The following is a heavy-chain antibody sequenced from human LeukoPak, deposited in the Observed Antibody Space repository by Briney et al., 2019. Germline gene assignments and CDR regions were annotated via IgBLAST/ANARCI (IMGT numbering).Heavy chain of an antibody. CDR1: GGTFISYA. D-gene: IGHD5-18*01. CDR3: ASSPGYSYGRWPFDY. J-gene: IGHJ4*02. CDR2: IIPIFGTA. V-gene: IGHV1-69*13. Sequence: SVKVSCKASGGTFISYAISWVRQAPGQGLEWMGGIIPIFGTANYAQKFQGRVTITADESTSTAYMELSSLRSEDTAVYYCASSPGYSYGRWPFDYWGQGILVTVSS.